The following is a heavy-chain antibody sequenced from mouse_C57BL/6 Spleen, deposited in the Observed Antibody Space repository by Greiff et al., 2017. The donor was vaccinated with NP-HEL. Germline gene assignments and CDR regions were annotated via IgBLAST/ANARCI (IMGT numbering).Heavy chain of an antibody. CDR1: GYSITSGYD. J-gene: IGHJ3*01. Sequence: EVQLQQSGPGMVKPSQSLSLTCTVTGYSITSGYDWHWIRHFPGNKLEWMGYISYSGSTNYKPSLKSRISITHDTSKNHFFQKLNSVTTEDTATYYCARDGYDYDVGFAYWGQGTLVTVSA. CDR3: ARDGYDYDVGFAY. V-gene: IGHV3-1*01. D-gene: IGHD2-4*01. CDR2: ISYSGST.